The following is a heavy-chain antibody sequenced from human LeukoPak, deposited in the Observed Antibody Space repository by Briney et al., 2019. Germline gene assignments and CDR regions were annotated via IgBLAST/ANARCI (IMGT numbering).Heavy chain of an antibody. CDR1: GFTFSSYA. CDR2: ISYDGSNK. Sequence: PGRSLRLSCAASGFTFSSYAMHWVRQAPGKGLEWVAVISYDGSNKYYADSVKGRFTISRDNSKNTLYLQMNSLRAEDTAVYYCARDFRYQGYWGQGTLVTVSS. D-gene: IGHD2-2*01. V-gene: IGHV3-30-3*01. J-gene: IGHJ4*02. CDR3: ARDFRYQGY.